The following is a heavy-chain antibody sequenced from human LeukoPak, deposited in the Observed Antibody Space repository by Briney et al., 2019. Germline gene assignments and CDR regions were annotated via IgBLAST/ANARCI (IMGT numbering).Heavy chain of an antibody. V-gene: IGHV4-30-2*01. CDR1: GGSISSGGYY. CDR2: IYDSGST. CDR3: ARGSISGSGRGWLDP. J-gene: IGHJ5*02. D-gene: IGHD3-10*01. Sequence: PSETLSLTCTVSGGSISSGGYYWSWIRQPPGKGLEWIGYIYDSGSTYYNPSLKSRVTISVDRSKNQFSLKVRSVTAADTAVYYCARGSISGSGRGWLDPWGQGTLVTVSS.